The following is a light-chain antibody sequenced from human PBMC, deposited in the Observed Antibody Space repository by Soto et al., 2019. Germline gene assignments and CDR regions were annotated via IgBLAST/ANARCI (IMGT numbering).Light chain of an antibody. CDR1: QSVSARQ. Sequence: EIVLTQSPGTLSLSPGERATLSWRASQSVSARQLAWYQQKPGQAPRLLIYGVSNRATGIPDRFSGSGSGTEFTLTISSLQSEDFAVYYCQQYNNWPITCGQGTRREIK. V-gene: IGKV3D-15*01. J-gene: IGKJ5*01. CDR2: GVS. CDR3: QQYNNWPIT.